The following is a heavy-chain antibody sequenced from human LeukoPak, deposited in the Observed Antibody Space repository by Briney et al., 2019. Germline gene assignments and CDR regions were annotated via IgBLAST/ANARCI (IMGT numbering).Heavy chain of an antibody. CDR1: GFTFSNYW. CDR2: IKQDGSEK. D-gene: IGHD3-22*01. Sequence: GGSLRLSCAASGFTFSNYWMSWVRQAPGKGLEWVANIKQDGSEKYYVDSVKGRFTVSRDSAKNSLYLQMNSLRAEDTAVYYCAREPRVNYYDSSGYPYYNDYYMDVWGKGTTVTVSS. CDR3: AREPRVNYYDSSGYPYYNDYYMDV. J-gene: IGHJ6*03. V-gene: IGHV3-7*01.